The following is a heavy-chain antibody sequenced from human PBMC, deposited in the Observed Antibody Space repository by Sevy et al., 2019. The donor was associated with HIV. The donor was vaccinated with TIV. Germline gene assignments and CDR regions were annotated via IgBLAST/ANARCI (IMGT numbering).Heavy chain of an antibody. V-gene: IGHV4-30-4*01. Sequence: SETLSLTCTVSGGSFTSSDSYWSWIRQPPGEGLEWIGYIHYTGGTYYNPFLKSRVAMSVDTSEKQFSLKLSFLTAADTAVYYCASKRGYNDGPFDYWGQGTLVTVSS. D-gene: IGHD5-12*01. CDR3: ASKRGYNDGPFDY. CDR1: GGSFTSSDSY. CDR2: IHYTGGT. J-gene: IGHJ4*02.